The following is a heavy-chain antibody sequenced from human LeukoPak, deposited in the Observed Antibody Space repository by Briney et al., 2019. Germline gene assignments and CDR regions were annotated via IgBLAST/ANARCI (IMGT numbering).Heavy chain of an antibody. CDR1: GDTFTGYY. J-gene: IGHJ4*02. CDR2: INPNSGGT. V-gene: IGHV1-2*02. D-gene: IGHD3-10*01. CDR3: ARIRTGFGELFSPEDFDY. Sequence: ASVKVSCTASGDTFTGYYMHWVRQAPGQGLEWMGWINPNSGGTNYAQKFQGRVTMTRDTSISTAYMELSRLRSDDTAVYYCARIRTGFGELFSPEDFDYWGQGTLVTVSS.